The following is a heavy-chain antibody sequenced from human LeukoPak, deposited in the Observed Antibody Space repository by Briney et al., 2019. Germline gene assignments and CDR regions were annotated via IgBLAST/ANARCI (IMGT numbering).Heavy chain of an antibody. D-gene: IGHD3-10*01. J-gene: IGHJ4*02. CDR3: AGDYGSGSYRFDY. Sequence: SQTLSLTCAISGDSVSSNTTAWNWIRQSPSRGLECLGRTYYRSRWYNDYAESVKSRITINPDTSKNQFSLKLSSVTAADTAVYYCAGDYGSGSYRFDYWGQGTLVTVSS. CDR1: GDSVSSNTTA. V-gene: IGHV6-1*01. CDR2: TYYRSRWYN.